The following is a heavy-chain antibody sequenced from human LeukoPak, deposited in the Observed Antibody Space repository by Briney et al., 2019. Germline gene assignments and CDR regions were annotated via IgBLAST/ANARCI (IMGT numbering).Heavy chain of an antibody. J-gene: IGHJ4*02. D-gene: IGHD2-2*01. CDR3: ARGPGALDY. V-gene: IGHV3-30*03. CDR1: GFAFSRYG. Sequence: GGSLRLSCAASGFAFSRYGMHWVRQAPGKGLEGVALISHDGTNKNHADSVKGRFTISRDNSNNTLYLQMSSLRAEDTAVYYCARGPGALDYWGQGALVTVSS. CDR2: ISHDGTNK.